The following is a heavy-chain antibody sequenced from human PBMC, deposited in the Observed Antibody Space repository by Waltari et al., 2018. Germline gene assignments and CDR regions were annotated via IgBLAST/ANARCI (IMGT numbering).Heavy chain of an antibody. D-gene: IGHD3-3*01. CDR3: ARDSPSYYDFWSGYPYYFDY. V-gene: IGHV4-4*07. CDR1: GGYISSYY. J-gene: IGHJ4*02. Sequence: QVQLQESGPGLVKPSETLSLTCTVSGGYISSYYWSWIRQPAGTGLEWIGRIYTSGSTNYNPSLKSRVTMSVDTSKNQFYLKLSSVTAADTAVYYCARDSPSYYDFWSGYPYYFDYWGQGTLVTVSS. CDR2: IYTSGST.